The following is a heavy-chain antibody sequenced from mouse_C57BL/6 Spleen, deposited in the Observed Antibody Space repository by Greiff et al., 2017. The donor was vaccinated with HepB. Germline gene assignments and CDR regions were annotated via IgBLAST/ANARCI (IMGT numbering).Heavy chain of an antibody. CDR1: GYTFTSYW. CDR3: ARWGDYYGSSYFDY. CDR2: IYPGSGST. J-gene: IGHJ2*01. V-gene: IGHV1-55*01. D-gene: IGHD1-1*01. Sequence: VQLQQPGAELVKPGASVKMSCKASGYTFTSYWITWVKQRPGQGLEWIGDIYPGSGSTNYNEKFKSKATLTVDTSSSTAYMQLSSLTSEDSAVYYCARWGDYYGSSYFDYWGQGTTLTVSS.